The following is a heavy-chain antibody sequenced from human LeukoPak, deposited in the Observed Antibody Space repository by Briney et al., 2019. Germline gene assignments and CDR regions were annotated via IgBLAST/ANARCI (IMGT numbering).Heavy chain of an antibody. CDR3: ARHGYDRSGCHSN. CDR1: AGSVNNSNFF. Sequence: SETLSLTCTVSAGSVNNSNFFWVWIRQPPGRGLEWLGSIYTSGSTYSNPSLKSRVTLSIDTSKSQFSLRLTSVTAADTAVYYCARHGYDRSGCHSNWGQGNLVTVSS. D-gene: IGHD3-22*01. V-gene: IGHV4-39*01. J-gene: IGHJ4*02. CDR2: IYTSGST.